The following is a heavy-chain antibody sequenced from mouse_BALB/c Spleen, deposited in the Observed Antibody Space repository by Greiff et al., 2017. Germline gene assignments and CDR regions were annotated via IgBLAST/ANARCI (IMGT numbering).Heavy chain of an antibody. J-gene: IGHJ3*01. Sequence: EVQGVESGGDLVKPGGSLKLSCAASGFTFSSYGMSWVRQTPDKRLEWVATISSGGSYTYYPDSVKGRFTISRDNAKNTLYLQMSSLKSEDTAMYYCARKSTMITTESWFAYWGQGTLVTVSA. CDR3: ARKSTMITTESWFAY. D-gene: IGHD2-4*01. CDR1: GFTFSSYG. CDR2: ISSGGSYT. V-gene: IGHV5-6*01.